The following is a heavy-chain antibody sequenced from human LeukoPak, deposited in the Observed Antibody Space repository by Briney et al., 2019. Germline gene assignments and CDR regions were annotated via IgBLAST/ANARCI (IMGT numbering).Heavy chain of an antibody. CDR3: ARPRDSGWSKTWDY. CDR1: GFTFSNAW. J-gene: IGHJ4*02. CDR2: IKSKTDGGTT. D-gene: IGHD6-13*01. V-gene: IGHV3-15*01. Sequence: PGGSLRLSCAASGFTFSNAWMSWVRQAPGKGLEWVGRIKSKTDGGTTDYAAPVKGRFTISRDDSKNTLYLQMNSLRAEDTAVYYCARPRDSGWSKTWDYWGQGTLVTVSS.